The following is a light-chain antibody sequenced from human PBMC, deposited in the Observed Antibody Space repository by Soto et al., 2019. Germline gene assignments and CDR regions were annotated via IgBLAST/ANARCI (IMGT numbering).Light chain of an antibody. Sequence: QSALTKPPSASGSPGQSVTISCTGTSSDVGGYNYVSWYQQHPGKVPKLMVYEVNKRHSGVPDRFSGSKSDNTASLTVSGFQAEDEADYYCTSYEGGNNVFGTGTKVTVL. CDR1: SSDVGGYNY. V-gene: IGLV2-8*01. CDR3: TSYEGGNNV. J-gene: IGLJ1*01. CDR2: EVN.